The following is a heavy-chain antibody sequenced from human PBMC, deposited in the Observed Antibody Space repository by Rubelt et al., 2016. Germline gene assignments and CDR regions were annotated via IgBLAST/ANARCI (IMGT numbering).Heavy chain of an antibody. CDR3: ARAGQTSWYGAHYFAS. D-gene: IGHD6-13*01. Sequence: QVQLQDSGPGLVKPSGTLSLTCAVSGGSISRGNWWSWVRQPPGKGLEWIGKIFHSGSTDYNPSLKSRATMSVDKSKNQFSVKVNSVTAADTAVYYCARAGQTSWYGAHYFASWGQGTLVTVSS. CDR2: IFHSGST. V-gene: IGHV4-4*02. J-gene: IGHJ4*02. CDR1: GGSISRGNW.